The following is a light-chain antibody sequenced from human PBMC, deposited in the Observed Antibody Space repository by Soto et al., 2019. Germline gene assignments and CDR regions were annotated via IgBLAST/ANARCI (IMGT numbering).Light chain of an antibody. CDR2: SNN. Sequence: QAVVTQPPSASGTPGQRVTISCSGSSSNIGSNTVNWYQQLPGTAPKLLIYSNNQRPSGVPDRFSGSKSGTSASLAISGLQSEDEADYYCAALDDSLNGVFGGGTKLTVL. V-gene: IGLV1-44*01. CDR3: AALDDSLNGV. J-gene: IGLJ2*01. CDR1: SSNIGSNT.